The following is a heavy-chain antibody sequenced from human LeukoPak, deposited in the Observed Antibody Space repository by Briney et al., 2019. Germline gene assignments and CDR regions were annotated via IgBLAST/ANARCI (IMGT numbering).Heavy chain of an antibody. CDR2: INTNTGNP. CDR1: GYTFTNYA. CDR3: ARGYCSSTSCYGGSY. J-gene: IGHJ4*02. Sequence: ASVKVSCKASGYTFTNYAMNWVRQAPGQGLEWMGWINTNTGNPTYAQGFTGRFVFSLDTSVSTAYLQISSLKAEDTAVHYCARGYCSSTSCYGGSYWGQGTLVTVSS. V-gene: IGHV7-4-1*02. D-gene: IGHD2-2*01.